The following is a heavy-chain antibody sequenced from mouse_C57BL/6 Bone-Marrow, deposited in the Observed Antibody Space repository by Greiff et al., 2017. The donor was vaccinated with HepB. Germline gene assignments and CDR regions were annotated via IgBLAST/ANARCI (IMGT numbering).Heavy chain of an antibody. CDR2: FHPYNDDT. J-gene: IGHJ3*01. CDR1: GYTFTTYP. Sequence: LVESGAELVKPGASVKMSCKASGYTFTTYPIEWMKQNHGKSLEGIGNFHPYNDDTKYNEKFKGKATLTVEKSSSTVYLELSRLTSDDSAVYYCARRVLRYPAWFAYWGQGTLVTVSA. CDR3: ARRVLRYPAWFAY. V-gene: IGHV1-47*01. D-gene: IGHD1-1*01.